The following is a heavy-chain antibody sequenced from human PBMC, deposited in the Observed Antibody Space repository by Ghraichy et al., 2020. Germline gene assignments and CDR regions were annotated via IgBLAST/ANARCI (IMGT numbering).Heavy chain of an antibody. V-gene: IGHV3-21*01. Sequence: GGSLRLSCAASGFTFGIYTMNWVRQAPGKGLEWVSSITGTSDHTFYAHSVNGRFTNSRDNAKNSLYLQMDSLTAEDTAVYYCTRELSGSFFEYWGQGTLVTVYS. D-gene: IGHD1-26*01. CDR1: GFTFGIYT. CDR2: ITGTSDHT. J-gene: IGHJ4*02. CDR3: TRELSGSFFEY.